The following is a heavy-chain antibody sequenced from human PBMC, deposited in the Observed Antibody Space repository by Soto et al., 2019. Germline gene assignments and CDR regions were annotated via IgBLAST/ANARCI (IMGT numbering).Heavy chain of an antibody. Sequence: QVQVVQSGAEVKKPGSSVKVSCKASGGTFNSYAISWVRQAPGQGLEWVGGIIPVFGTANYAQKFQGRVTIXAXEPXSTAYMELRSLRSEDTAVYYCARHSNFNYFYGLDVWGQGTTVTVSS. J-gene: IGHJ6*02. V-gene: IGHV1-69*12. CDR2: IIPVFGTA. CDR1: GGTFNSYA. D-gene: IGHD4-4*01. CDR3: ARHSNFNYFYGLDV.